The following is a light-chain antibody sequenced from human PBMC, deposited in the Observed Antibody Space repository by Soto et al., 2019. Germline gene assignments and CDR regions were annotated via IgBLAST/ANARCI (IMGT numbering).Light chain of an antibody. CDR1: SSDIGAYNY. CDR2: EVS. V-gene: IGLV2-8*01. Sequence: QSALTQPPSASGSPGQSVTISCTGTSSDIGAYNYVSWHQQHPGKAPKLMIHEVSKRPSGVPDRFSGSKSGNTASLTVSGLQAEDEADYYCSSYAGSNDRWVFGGGTQLTVL. CDR3: SSYAGSNDRWV. J-gene: IGLJ3*02.